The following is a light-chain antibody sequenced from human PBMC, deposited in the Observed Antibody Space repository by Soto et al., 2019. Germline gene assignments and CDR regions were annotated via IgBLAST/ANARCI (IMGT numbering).Light chain of an antibody. J-gene: IGLJ2*01. Sequence: QSVLTQPPSASGSPGQSVTISCPGDSSDVGGYNFVSWYQHHPGKAPRLMIYDVTQRPSGVPDRFSGSKSGNTASLTVSGLQVDDEAYYYCSSYAGSSIPVAFGGGTKLTVL. V-gene: IGLV2-8*01. CDR1: SSDVGGYNF. CDR3: SSYAGSSIPVA. CDR2: DVT.